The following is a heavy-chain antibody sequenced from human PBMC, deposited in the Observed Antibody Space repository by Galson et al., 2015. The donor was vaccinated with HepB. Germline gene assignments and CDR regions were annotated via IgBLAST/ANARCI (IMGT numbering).Heavy chain of an antibody. CDR2: IKQDGSEK. J-gene: IGHJ6*02. D-gene: IGHD3-10*01. V-gene: IGHV3-7*03. CDR3: AREGVRFRPTTYGSGSYYYYYGMDV. CDR1: GFTFSSYW. Sequence: SLRLSCAASGFTFSSYWMSWVRQAPGKGLEWVANIKQDGSEKYYVDSVKGRFTISRDNAKNSLYLQMNSLRAEDTAVYYCAREGVRFRPTTYGSGSYYYYYGMDVWGQGTTVTVSS.